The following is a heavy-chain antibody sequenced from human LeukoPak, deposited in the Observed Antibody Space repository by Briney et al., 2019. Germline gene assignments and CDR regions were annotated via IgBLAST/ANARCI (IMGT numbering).Heavy chain of an antibody. V-gene: IGHV3-64D*06. CDR2: ISSNGGST. CDR3: VKDQDGGQFDY. Sequence: GGSLRLPCAASGFTVSSYAMHWVRQAPGKGLEYVSAISSNGGSTYYADSVKGRFTISRDNSKNTLYLQMSSLRAEDTAVYYCVKDQDGGQFDYWGQGTLVTVSS. D-gene: IGHD3-16*01. CDR1: GFTVSSYA. J-gene: IGHJ4*02.